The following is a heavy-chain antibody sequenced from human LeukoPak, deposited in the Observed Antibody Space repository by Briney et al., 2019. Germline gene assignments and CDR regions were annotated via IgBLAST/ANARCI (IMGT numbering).Heavy chain of an antibody. CDR1: GYTFTGYY. D-gene: IGHD3-22*01. CDR2: INPKSGGT. V-gene: IGHV1-2*06. Sequence: GASVKVSCKAFGYTFTGYYMHWVRQAPGQGLEWMGRINPKSGGTSNEQKFQGRITMTRDTSINTAYMELSSLRSDGTAVYFCAREDDSSGYSHFDYWGQGTLVTVSS. CDR3: AREDDSSGYSHFDY. J-gene: IGHJ4*02.